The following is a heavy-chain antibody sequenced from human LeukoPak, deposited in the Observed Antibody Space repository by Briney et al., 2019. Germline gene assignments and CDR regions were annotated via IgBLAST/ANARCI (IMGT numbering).Heavy chain of an antibody. Sequence: GGSLRLSCAASGFTFSNAWMSWVRQAPGKGLEWVGRIKGKTDGGTTDYAAPVKGRFTISRDDSKNTLYLQMNSLKTEDTAVYYCTTDHKRYCSGGSCYSTDYWGQGTLVTVSS. D-gene: IGHD2-15*01. J-gene: IGHJ4*02. V-gene: IGHV3-15*01. CDR2: IKGKTDGGTT. CDR3: TTDHKRYCSGGSCYSTDY. CDR1: GFTFSNAW.